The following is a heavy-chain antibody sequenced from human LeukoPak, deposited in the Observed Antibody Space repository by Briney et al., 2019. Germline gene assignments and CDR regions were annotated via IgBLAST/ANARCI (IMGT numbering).Heavy chain of an antibody. V-gene: IGHV4-59*01. CDR1: GGSISSYY. J-gene: IGHJ5*02. CDR2: IYYSGST. D-gene: IGHD2-15*01. Sequence: SETLSLTCTVSGGSISSYYWSWIRQPPGKGLEWIGYIYYSGSTNYNPSLKSRVTISVDTSKNQFSLKLSSVTAADTAVYYCASGGYCSSGSCYPNWFDPWGQGTLVTVSS. CDR3: ASGGYCSSGSCYPNWFDP.